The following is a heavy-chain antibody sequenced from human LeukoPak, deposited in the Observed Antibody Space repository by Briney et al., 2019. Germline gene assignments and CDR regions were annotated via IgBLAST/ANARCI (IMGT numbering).Heavy chain of an antibody. V-gene: IGHV5-51*01. CDR1: GYCFSNYW. CDR3: ARHWGYYGSGSHRAFDI. J-gene: IGHJ3*02. Sequence: GESLKIPCRGSGYCFSNYWIGWVRQMPGKGLEWMGIIYPGDSNSKYSPSFQGQVIISGDSSINTAYLQWSGLKASDTAMYYCARHWGYYGSGSHRAFDIWGQGTTVTVSS. D-gene: IGHD3-10*01. CDR2: IYPGDSNS.